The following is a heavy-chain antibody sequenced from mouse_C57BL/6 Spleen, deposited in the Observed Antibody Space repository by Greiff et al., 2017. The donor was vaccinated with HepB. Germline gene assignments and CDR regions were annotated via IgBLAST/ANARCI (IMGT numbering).Heavy chain of an antibody. V-gene: IGHV1-74*01. CDR1: GYTFTGYW. D-gene: IGHD1-1*01. CDR2: IHPSDSDT. CDR3: ASTVVAHWYFDV. Sequence: VQLQQPGAELVKPGASVKVSCKASGYTFTGYWMHWVKQRPGQGLEWIGRIHPSDSDTNYNQKFKGKATLTVDKSSSTAYMQLSSLTSEDSAVYYCASTVVAHWYFDVWGTGTTVTVSS. J-gene: IGHJ1*03.